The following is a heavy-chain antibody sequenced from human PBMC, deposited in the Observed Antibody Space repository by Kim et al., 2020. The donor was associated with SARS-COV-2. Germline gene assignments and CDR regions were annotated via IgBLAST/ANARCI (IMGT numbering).Heavy chain of an antibody. CDR1: GYTFTGYY. CDR3: ARGGSYCSSTSCYPDGWFDP. V-gene: IGHV1-2*02. CDR2: INPNSGGT. Sequence: ASVKVSCKASGYTFTGYYMHWVRQAPGQGLEWMGWINPNSGGTNYAQKFQGRVTMTRDTSISTAYMGLSRLRSDDTAVYYCARGGSYCSSTSCYPDGWFDPWGQGTLVTVSS. D-gene: IGHD2-2*01. J-gene: IGHJ5*02.